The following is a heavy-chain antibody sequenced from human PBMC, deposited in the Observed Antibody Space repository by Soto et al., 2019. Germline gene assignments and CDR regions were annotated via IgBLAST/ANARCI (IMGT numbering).Heavy chain of an antibody. Sequence: QVLLQESGPGLVKPSETLSLTCNVSGAAIGAHYWHWIRQPPGKGLEWIGYISYSGITHYNLSVSSLASISVDTSKNQLSLTLTSVTAADTAVYYCARDANGVYYFDPWGQGTRVTVSS. V-gene: IGHV4-59*11. CDR3: ARDANGVYYFDP. D-gene: IGHD2-8*01. CDR2: ISYSGIT. CDR1: GAAIGAHY. J-gene: IGHJ5*02.